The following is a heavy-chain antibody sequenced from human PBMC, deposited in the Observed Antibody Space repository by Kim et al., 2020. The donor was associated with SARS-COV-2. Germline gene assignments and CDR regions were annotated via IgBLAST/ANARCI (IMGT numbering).Heavy chain of an antibody. J-gene: IGHJ6*02. CDR2: ISNNGRTT. Sequence: GGSLRLSCSASGFIFSDLTMHWVRQAPGKGLEYVADISNNGRTTQYADSVRGRFTISRDNSKNMLYLQMTSLRDGDTGVYYCVRDHYGMDVWGQGTTVTVSS. D-gene: IGHD3-10*01. CDR1: GFIFSDLT. CDR3: VRDHYGMDV. V-gene: IGHV3-64D*09.